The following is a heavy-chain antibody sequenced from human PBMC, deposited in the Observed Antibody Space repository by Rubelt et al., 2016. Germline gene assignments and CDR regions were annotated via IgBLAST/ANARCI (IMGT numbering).Heavy chain of an antibody. CDR2: IIPILGIA. D-gene: IGHD3-10*01. Sequence: QVQLVQSGAEVKKPGSSVKVSCKASGGTFSSYAISWVRQAPGQGLEWMGRIIPILGIANYAQKFQGRVTITADKSTSTAYMGLRSLRSDDTAVYYCARCYGSGSYGNWFDPWGQGTLVTVSS. J-gene: IGHJ5*02. V-gene: IGHV1-69*04. CDR3: ARCYGSGSYGNWFDP. CDR1: GGTFSSYA.